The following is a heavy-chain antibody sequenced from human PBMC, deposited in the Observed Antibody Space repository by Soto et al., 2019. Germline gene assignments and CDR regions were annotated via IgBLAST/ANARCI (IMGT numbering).Heavy chain of an antibody. CDR2: IIPIFGTA. V-gene: IGHV1-69*13. CDR3: ARVIRPGYCSGGSCTGVDY. CDR1: GGTFSSYA. D-gene: IGHD2-15*01. Sequence: ASVKVSCKASGGTFSSYAISWVRQAPGQGLEWMGGIIPIFGTANYAQKFQGRVTITADESTSTAYMELSSLRSEDTAVYYCARVIRPGYCSGGSCTGVDYWGQGTLVTVSS. J-gene: IGHJ4*02.